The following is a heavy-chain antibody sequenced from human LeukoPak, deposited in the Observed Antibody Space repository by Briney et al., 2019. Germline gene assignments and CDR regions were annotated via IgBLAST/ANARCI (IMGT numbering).Heavy chain of an antibody. V-gene: IGHV4-59*01. CDR1: GGSISSYY. CDR2: IYYSGST. J-gene: IGHJ4*02. Sequence: PSETLSLTCTVSGGSISSYYWSWIRQPPGKGLEWIGYIYYSGSTNYNPSLKSRVTISVDTSKNQFSLKLSSVTAADTAVYYCARNNWNDAPDYWGQGTLVTVSS. D-gene: IGHD1-20*01. CDR3: ARNNWNDAPDY.